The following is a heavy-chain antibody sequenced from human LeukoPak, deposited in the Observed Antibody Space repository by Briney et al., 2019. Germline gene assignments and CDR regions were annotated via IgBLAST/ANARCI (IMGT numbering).Heavy chain of an antibody. D-gene: IGHD3-22*01. J-gene: IGHJ6*03. CDR2: IYYSGST. CDR1: GGSISSYY. V-gene: IGHV4-59*12. Sequence: SETLSLTCTVSGGSISSYYWSWIRQPPGKGLEWIGYIYYSGSTNYNPSLKSRVTISVDTSKNQFSLKLSSVTAADTAVYYCARVVRYYDSSGYYYSFASYYYYYMDVWGKGTTVTVSS. CDR3: ARVVRYYDSSGYYYSFASYYYYYMDV.